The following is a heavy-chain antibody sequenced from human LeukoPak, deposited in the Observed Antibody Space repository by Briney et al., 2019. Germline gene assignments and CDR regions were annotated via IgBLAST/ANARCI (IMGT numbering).Heavy chain of an antibody. CDR2: IYSGGST. V-gene: IGHV3-66*01. Sequence: PGGSLRLSCAASGFTVSSNYMSWVRRAPGKGLEWVSVIYSGGSTYYADSVKGRFTISRDNSKNTLYLQMNSLRAEDTAVYYCAKDLEWFGESLNWSYFDYWGQGTLVTVSS. CDR3: AKDLEWFGESLNWSYFDY. CDR1: GFTVSSNY. J-gene: IGHJ4*02. D-gene: IGHD3-10*01.